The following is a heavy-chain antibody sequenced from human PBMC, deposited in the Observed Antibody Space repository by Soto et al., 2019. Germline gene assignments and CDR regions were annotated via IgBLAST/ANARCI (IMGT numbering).Heavy chain of an antibody. D-gene: IGHD2-21*02. CDR2: IHHSGAI. V-gene: IGHV4-30-4*08. CDR1: GVSINSDCYH. CDR3: AREDDGGDSLDV. J-gene: IGHJ6*02. Sequence: PSETLSLTCTVSGVSINSDCYHWTWIRQSPGKGLEWIGYIHHSGAILYNPSFKSRLAISVDTSKNQFSLHLSSVTDTDTAVYFCAREDDGGDSLDVWGQGTTVTVSS.